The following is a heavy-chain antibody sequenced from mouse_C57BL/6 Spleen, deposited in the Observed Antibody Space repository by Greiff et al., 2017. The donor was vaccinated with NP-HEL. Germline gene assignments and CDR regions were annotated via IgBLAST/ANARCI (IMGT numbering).Heavy chain of an antibody. CDR1: GYAFSSSW. Sequence: QVQLQQSGPELVKPGASVKISCKASGYAFSSSWMNWVKQRPGKGLEWIGRIYPGDGDTNYNGKFKGKATLTADKSSSTAYMQLSSLTSEDSAVYFCARNGYFDVWGTGTTVTVSS. CDR2: IYPGDGDT. V-gene: IGHV1-82*01. J-gene: IGHJ1*03. CDR3: ARNGYFDV.